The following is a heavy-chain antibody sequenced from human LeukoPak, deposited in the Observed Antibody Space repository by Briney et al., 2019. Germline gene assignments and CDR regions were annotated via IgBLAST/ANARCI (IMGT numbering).Heavy chain of an antibody. D-gene: IGHD1-26*01. CDR1: GGTFSSYA. J-gene: IGHJ4*02. Sequence: SVKVSCKASGGTFSSYAISWVRQAPGQGLEWMGRIIPILGIANYAQKFQGRVTITADKSTSTAYMELSSLRSEDTAVYYCARVLGPGGSYWDFDYWGQGTPVTVSS. CDR2: IIPILGIA. V-gene: IGHV1-69*04. CDR3: ARVLGPGGSYWDFDY.